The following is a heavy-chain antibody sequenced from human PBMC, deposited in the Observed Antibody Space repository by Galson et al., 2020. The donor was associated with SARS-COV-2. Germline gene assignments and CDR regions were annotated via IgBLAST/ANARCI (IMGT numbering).Heavy chain of an antibody. Sequence: SGPTLVKPTQTLTLTCTFSGFSLSTSGKCVSWIRQPPGKALEWLARIDWDDDKYYSTSLKTSLTISKDTSKNQVVLTMTNMDPVDTATYYCARISIAVAGTASDYWGQGTLVTVSS. V-gene: IGHV2-70*11. D-gene: IGHD6-19*01. CDR2: IDWDDDK. CDR1: GFSLSTSGKC. CDR3: ARISIAVAGTASDY. J-gene: IGHJ4*02.